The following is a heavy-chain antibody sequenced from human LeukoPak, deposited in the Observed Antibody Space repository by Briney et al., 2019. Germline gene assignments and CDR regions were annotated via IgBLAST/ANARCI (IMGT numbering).Heavy chain of an antibody. V-gene: IGHV1-2*02. Sequence: ASVKVSCKGSGYTFTDYYMHWARQAPGQGLEWMGRINPNSGATTYAEKFQGRVTLTRDTSISTVYMELYTLRSDDTAVYYCARPSDYGDYIDYWGQGTLVTVSS. CDR3: ARPSDYGDYIDY. CDR1: GYTFTDYY. CDR2: INPNSGAT. D-gene: IGHD4-17*01. J-gene: IGHJ4*02.